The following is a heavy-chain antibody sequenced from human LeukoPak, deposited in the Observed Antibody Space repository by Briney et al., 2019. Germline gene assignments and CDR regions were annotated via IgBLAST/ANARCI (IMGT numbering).Heavy chain of an antibody. CDR1: GYTFTSYG. CDR3: ARWAGSYYYYYMDV. CDR2: MNPNSGNT. D-gene: IGHD3-10*01. J-gene: IGHJ6*03. Sequence: ASVKVSCKASGYTFTSYGISWVRQATGQGLEWMGWMNPNSGNTGYAQKFQGRVTMTRNTSISTAYMELSSLTSEDTAVYYCARWAGSYYYYYMDVWGKGTTVTISS. V-gene: IGHV1-8*02.